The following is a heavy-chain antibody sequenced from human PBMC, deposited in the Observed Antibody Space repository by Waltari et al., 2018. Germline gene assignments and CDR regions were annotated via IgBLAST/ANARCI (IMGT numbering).Heavy chain of an antibody. Sequence: QVQLVQSGAEVKKPGASVKVSCKASGYTFTGYYMHWVRQAPGQWLEWMGRINPNSGGKNYEQKFQGRVTMTRDTSISTAYMELSRLRSDDTAVYYWARDQVRITFGGLLWYYYYMDVWGKGTTVTVSS. CDR1: GYTFTGYY. V-gene: IGHV1-2*06. J-gene: IGHJ6*03. D-gene: IGHD3-16*01. CDR2: INPNSGGK. CDR3: ARDQVRITFGGLLWYYYYMDV.